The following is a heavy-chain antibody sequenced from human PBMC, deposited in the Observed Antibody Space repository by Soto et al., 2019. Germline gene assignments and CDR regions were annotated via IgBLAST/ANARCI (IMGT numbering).Heavy chain of an antibody. CDR3: ARVPHELAYGDGWGYFDL. Sequence: QVQLVESGGGVVQPGRSLRLSCAASGFTFSSYAMHWVRQAPGKGLEWVAVISYDGSNKYYADSVKGRFTISRDNSKNTLYLQMNSLRAEDTAVYYCARVPHELAYGDGWGYFDLWGRGTLVTVSS. J-gene: IGHJ2*01. CDR2: ISYDGSNK. D-gene: IGHD2-8*01. V-gene: IGHV3-30-3*01. CDR1: GFTFSSYA.